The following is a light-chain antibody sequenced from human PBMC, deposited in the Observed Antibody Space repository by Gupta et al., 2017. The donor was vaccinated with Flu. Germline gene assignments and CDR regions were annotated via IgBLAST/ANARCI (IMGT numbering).Light chain of an antibody. Sequence: ESSTLSCSARQTYSSFSAWYQQKNGEAPRIVMYGASSRATGVPETLSGSGSATEFTPTISRVEPEDSVVYYCQQYGIERVAFGGGTKVEIK. CDR3: QQYGIERVA. J-gene: IGKJ4*01. CDR2: GAS. V-gene: IGKV3-20*01. CDR1: QTYSSF.